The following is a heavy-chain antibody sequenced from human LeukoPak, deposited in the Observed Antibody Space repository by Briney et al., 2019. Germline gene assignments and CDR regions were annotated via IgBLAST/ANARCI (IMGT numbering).Heavy chain of an antibody. D-gene: IGHD1-1*01. J-gene: IGHJ4*02. Sequence: SGDLSLTCVVSGFSISSGYYWGWIRQPPGRGLEWIVNSHPSGTTFYNSSLKSRVAMSIDTSKNQFSLKLVSVTAADTAVYYCAREAERRIVNWGQGTLVTVSS. CDR1: GFSISSGYY. V-gene: IGHV4-38-2*02. CDR3: AREAERRIVN. CDR2: SHPSGTT.